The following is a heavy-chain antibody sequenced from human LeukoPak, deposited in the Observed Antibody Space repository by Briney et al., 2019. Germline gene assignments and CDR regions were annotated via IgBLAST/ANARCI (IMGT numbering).Heavy chain of an antibody. J-gene: IGHJ4*02. CDR2: ISYDGSNK. CDR3: ARDFGTAVSYGSGSFPSGY. Sequence: GGSLRLSCAASGFTFSSYAMHWVRQAPGKGLEWVAVISYDGSNKYYADSVKGRFTISRDNSKNTLYLQMNSLRAEDTAVYYCARDFGTAVSYGSGSFPSGYWGQGTLVTVSS. D-gene: IGHD3-10*01. V-gene: IGHV3-30-3*01. CDR1: GFTFSSYA.